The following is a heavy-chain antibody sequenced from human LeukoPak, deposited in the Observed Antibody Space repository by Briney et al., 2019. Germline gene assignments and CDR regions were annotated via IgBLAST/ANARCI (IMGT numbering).Heavy chain of an antibody. CDR1: GGSISSSSYY. J-gene: IGHJ5*02. Sequence: SETLSLTCTASGGSISSSSYYWGWIRQPPGKGLEWIGTFCRSGTTYYNPSLKSRVTISLDTSDNQFSLRLSSVTAADTAVYYCARVCRYFNSGSKPNWFDPWGQGTLVTVSS. D-gene: IGHD3-10*01. CDR3: ARVCRYFNSGSKPNWFDP. V-gene: IGHV4-39*07. CDR2: FCRSGTT.